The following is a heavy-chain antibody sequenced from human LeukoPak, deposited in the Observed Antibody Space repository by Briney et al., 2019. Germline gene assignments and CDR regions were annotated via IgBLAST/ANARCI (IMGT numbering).Heavy chain of an antibody. CDR2: IYYSGST. CDR3: ARAGGAGGGGAFDI. J-gene: IGHJ3*02. Sequence: PSETLSLTCTVSGGSISSYYWSWIRQPPGKGLEWIGYIYYSGSTNYNPSLKSRVTISVDMSKNQFSLKLSSVTAADTAVYYCARAGGAGGGGAFDIWGQGTMVTVSS. V-gene: IGHV4-59*08. D-gene: IGHD2-15*01. CDR1: GGSISSYY.